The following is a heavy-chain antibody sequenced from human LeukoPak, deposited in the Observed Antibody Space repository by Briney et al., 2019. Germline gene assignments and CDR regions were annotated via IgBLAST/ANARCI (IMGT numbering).Heavy chain of an antibody. V-gene: IGHV3-21*01. J-gene: IGHJ3*02. Sequence: GGSLRLSCAASGFTFSSYSMNWVRQAPGKGLEWVSSIRSSSSYIYYPDSVKGRFTISRDNAKNSLYLQMNSLRAEDTAVYYCARDTLEYYDSGYDAFDIWGQGTMVTVSS. D-gene: IGHD3-22*01. CDR3: ARDTLEYYDSGYDAFDI. CDR1: GFTFSSYS. CDR2: IRSSSSYI.